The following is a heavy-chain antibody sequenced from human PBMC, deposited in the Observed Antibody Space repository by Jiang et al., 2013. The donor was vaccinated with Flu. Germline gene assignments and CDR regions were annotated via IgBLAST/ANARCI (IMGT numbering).Heavy chain of an antibody. Sequence: VQLVESGGGLVKPGGSLRLSCAASGFTFSDNYMNWIRQAPGKGLEWISYISSTSRYTDYAEAVKGRFTISRDNAKNSLYLQMNSLRAEDTAVYYCARVPVGDTMSGFDHWGQGTLVTVSS. D-gene: IGHD1-26*01. V-gene: IGHV3-11*05. CDR2: ISSTSRYT. J-gene: IGHJ4*02. CDR3: ARVPVGDTMSGFDH. CDR1: GFTFSDNY.